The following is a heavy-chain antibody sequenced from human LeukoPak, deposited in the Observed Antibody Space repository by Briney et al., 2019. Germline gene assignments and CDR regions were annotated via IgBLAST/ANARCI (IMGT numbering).Heavy chain of an antibody. Sequence: PGGSLRLSCAASGFTFSSYAMSWVRQAPGKGLEWVSAISGSGGSTYYADSVKGRFTISRDNSKNTLYLQMNSLRAEDTAVYYCAKGVTSYYYDSSGPRGYNWFDPWGQGTLVTVSS. D-gene: IGHD3-22*01. CDR3: AKGVTSYYYDSSGPRGYNWFDP. V-gene: IGHV3-23*01. CDR1: GFTFSSYA. J-gene: IGHJ5*02. CDR2: ISGSGGST.